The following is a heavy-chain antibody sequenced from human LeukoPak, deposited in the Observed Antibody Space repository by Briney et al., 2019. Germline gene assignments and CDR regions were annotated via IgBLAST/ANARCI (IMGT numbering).Heavy chain of an antibody. V-gene: IGHV3-30*04. CDR1: GFTFSSYA. CDR3: ARAMRGIVVVISQH. Sequence: PGRSLRLSCAASGFTFSSYAMHWVRQAPGKGLEWVAVISYDGSNKYYADSVKGRFTISRDNSKNTLYLQMNSLRAEDTAVYYCARAMRGIVVVISQHRGQGTLVTVSS. J-gene: IGHJ1*01. CDR2: ISYDGSNK. D-gene: IGHD3-22*01.